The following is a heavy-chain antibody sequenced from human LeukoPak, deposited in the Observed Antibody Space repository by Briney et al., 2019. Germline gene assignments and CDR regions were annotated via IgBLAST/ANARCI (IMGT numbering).Heavy chain of an antibody. CDR2: IYYSGST. Sequence: SETLSLTCTVSGGSISSGDYYWSWIRQPPGKGLEWIGYIYYSGSTYYNPSLKSRVTISVDTSKNQFSLKLGSVTAADTAVYYCAREVGLTGTYYFDYWGQGTLVTVSS. CDR3: AREVGLTGTYYFDY. CDR1: GGSISSGDYY. J-gene: IGHJ4*02. D-gene: IGHD7-27*01. V-gene: IGHV4-30-4*08.